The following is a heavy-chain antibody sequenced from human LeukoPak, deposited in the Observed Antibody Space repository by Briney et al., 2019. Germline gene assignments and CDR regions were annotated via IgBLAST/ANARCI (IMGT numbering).Heavy chain of an antibody. D-gene: IGHD4-17*01. CDR3: ARDVGYGDCDL. Sequence: GMSLRLSCAACGYIFSSHGMHCVRRAPGKGLEWVAAIWYDGSRQLYRDSVKGRFPIYRDDSKNTLYLQMNNQGDEDTAVYYCARDVGYGDCDLWGQGTLVTVSS. CDR2: IWYDGSRQ. V-gene: IGHV3-33*01. J-gene: IGHJ4*02. CDR1: GYIFSSHG.